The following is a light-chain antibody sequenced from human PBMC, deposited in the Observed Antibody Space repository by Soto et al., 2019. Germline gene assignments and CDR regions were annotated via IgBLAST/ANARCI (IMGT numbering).Light chain of an antibody. CDR2: DTS. CDR3: QQRRSGPLT. V-gene: IGKV3-11*01. CDR1: ESVSTY. J-gene: IGKJ4*01. Sequence: EVVLAQSPATLSLSPGDRATLSCRANESVSTYLAWYQQKPGQSPRLLIYDTSKRATGIPARFSGSGSGTDFTLTIVSLEPEDFVFYYCQQRRSGPLTFGGGTKVDIK.